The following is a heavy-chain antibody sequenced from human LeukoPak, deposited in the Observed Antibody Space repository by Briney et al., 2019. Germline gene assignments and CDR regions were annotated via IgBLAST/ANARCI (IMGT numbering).Heavy chain of an antibody. Sequence: GGSLRLSCAASGFTFSSYGMHWVRQAPGKGLEWVAFIRYDGSSKYYAGSVKGRFTISRDNSKNTLYLQMNSLRAEDMAVYYCARRRITGTTPDGSDIWGQGTMVTVSS. J-gene: IGHJ3*02. D-gene: IGHD1-7*01. CDR3: ARRRITGTTPDGSDI. CDR2: IRYDGSSK. V-gene: IGHV3-30*02. CDR1: GFTFSSYG.